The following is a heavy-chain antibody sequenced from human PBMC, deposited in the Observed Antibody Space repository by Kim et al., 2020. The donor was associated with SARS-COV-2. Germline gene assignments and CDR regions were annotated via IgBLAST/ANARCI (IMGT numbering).Heavy chain of an antibody. V-gene: IGHV1-18*01. D-gene: IGHD6-19*01. CDR2: ISAYNGNT. J-gene: IGHJ4*02. CDR1: GYTFTSYG. Sequence: ASVKVSCKASGYTFTSYGISWVRQAPGQGLEWMGWISAYNGNTNYAQKLQGRVTMTTDTSTSTAYMELRSLRSDDTAVYYCARVPSKSHIAVEPFDYWGQGTLVTVSS. CDR3: ARVPSKSHIAVEPFDY.